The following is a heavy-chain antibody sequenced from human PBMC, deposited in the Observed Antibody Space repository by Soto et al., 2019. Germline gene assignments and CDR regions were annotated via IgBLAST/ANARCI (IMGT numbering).Heavy chain of an antibody. CDR3: AREYGDYWCDY. V-gene: IGHV1-69*04. J-gene: IGHJ4*02. D-gene: IGHD4-17*01. Sequence: SVKVSCKASGGTFSSYTISWVRQAPGQGLEWMGRIIPILGIANYAQKFQGRVTITADKSTSTAYMELSSLRSEDTAVYYCAREYGDYWCDYWGQGTLVTVSS. CDR2: IIPILGIA. CDR1: GGTFSSYT.